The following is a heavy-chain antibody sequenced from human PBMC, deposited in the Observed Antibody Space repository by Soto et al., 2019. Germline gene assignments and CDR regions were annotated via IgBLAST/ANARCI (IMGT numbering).Heavy chain of an antibody. V-gene: IGHV3-23*01. CDR2: ISSSSDNT. Sequence: GGSLRLSCAASGFTFSSYAMSWVRQAPGRGLEWVSAISSSSDNTYYADSVKGRFTISRDNSKNTLYLQMNSLRAEDTAIYYCAKAGYGSDVLWWFGPWGLGTLVTVSS. D-gene: IGHD5-12*01. J-gene: IGHJ5*02. CDR1: GFTFSSYA. CDR3: AKAGYGSDVLWWFGP.